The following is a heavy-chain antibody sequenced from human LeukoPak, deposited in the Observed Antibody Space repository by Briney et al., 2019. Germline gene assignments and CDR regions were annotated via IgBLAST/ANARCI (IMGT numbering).Heavy chain of an antibody. D-gene: IGHD6-19*01. CDR2: ISYDGSNK. J-gene: IGHJ4*02. Sequence: PGGSLRLSCAASGFTFSSYAMHWVRQAPGKGLEWVAVISYDGSNKYYADSVKGRFTISRDNSKNTLYLQMNSLRAEDTAVYYCARDPFDGHSSGPDYWGQGTLVTVSS. CDR1: GFTFSSYA. CDR3: ARDPFDGHSSGPDY. V-gene: IGHV3-30-3*01.